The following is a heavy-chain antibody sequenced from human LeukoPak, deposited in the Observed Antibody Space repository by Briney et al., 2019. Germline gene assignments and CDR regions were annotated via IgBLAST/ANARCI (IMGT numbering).Heavy chain of an antibody. J-gene: IGHJ4*02. CDR1: GYTFTNFG. V-gene: IGHV1-18*01. CDR3: ARVYLYYYDSSGYYYGGSFDY. Sequence: ASVKVSCKTSGYTFTNFGITWVRQAPGQGLEWMGWISAYNGNTNYAQKLQGRVTMTTDTSTSTAYMELRSLRSDDTAVYYCARVYLYYYDSSGYYYGGSFDYWGQGTLVTVSS. D-gene: IGHD3-22*01. CDR2: ISAYNGNT.